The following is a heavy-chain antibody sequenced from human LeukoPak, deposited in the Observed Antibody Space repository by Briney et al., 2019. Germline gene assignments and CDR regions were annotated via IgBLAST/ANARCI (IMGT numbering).Heavy chain of an antibody. V-gene: IGHV4-39*01. D-gene: IGHD3-22*01. Sequence: TSETLSLTCTVSGGSISSSSYYWGWIRQPPGKGLEWIGSIYYSGSTYYNPSLKSRVTISVDTSKNQFSLKLSSVTAADTAAYYCARRANYDSSNSIDYWGQGTLVTVSS. J-gene: IGHJ4*02. CDR3: ARRANYDSSNSIDY. CDR1: GGSISSSSYY. CDR2: IYYSGST.